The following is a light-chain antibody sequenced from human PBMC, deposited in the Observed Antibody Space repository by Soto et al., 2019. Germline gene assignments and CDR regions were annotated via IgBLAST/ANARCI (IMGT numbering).Light chain of an antibody. CDR2: GAS. V-gene: IGKV3-20*01. CDR1: QSVSDKY. J-gene: IGKJ3*01. CDR3: QLYGTSPPFT. Sequence: EIVLTQSPGTLSLSPGDRATLSCRASQSVSDKYLAWYKQRPGQAPRLLIYGASVRATGVADRFSGSGSGTDFTLTVSRLEPEDFAVYYCQLYGTSPPFTFGPGTRVDIK.